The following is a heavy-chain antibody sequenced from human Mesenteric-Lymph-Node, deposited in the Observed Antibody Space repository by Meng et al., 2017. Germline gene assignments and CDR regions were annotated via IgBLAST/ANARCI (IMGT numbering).Heavy chain of an antibody. CDR3: ARGRFNGFYYYYGMDV. J-gene: IGHJ6*02. CDR2: INHSGST. CDR1: GGSFSGYY. V-gene: IGHV4-34*01. Sequence: SETSLTCAVYGGSFSGYYWSWIRQPPGKGLEWIGEINHSGSTNYNPSLKSRVTISVDTSKNQFSLKLSSVTAADTAVYYCARGRFNGFYYYYGMDVWGQGTTVTVSS. D-gene: IGHD3-16*01.